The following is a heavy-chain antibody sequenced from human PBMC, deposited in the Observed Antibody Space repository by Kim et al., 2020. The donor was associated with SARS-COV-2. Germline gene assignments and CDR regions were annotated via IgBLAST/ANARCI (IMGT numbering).Heavy chain of an antibody. V-gene: IGHV1-69*13. J-gene: IGHJ5*02. D-gene: IGHD6-13*01. CDR2: IIPIFGTA. CDR3: ATKAAAGYHAGWFDP. CDR1: GGTFSSYA. Sequence: SVKVSCKASGGTFSSYAISWVRQAPGQGLEWMGGIIPIFGTANYAQKFQGRVTITADESTSTAYMELSSLRSEDTAVYYCATKAAAGYHAGWFDPWGQGTLVTVSS.